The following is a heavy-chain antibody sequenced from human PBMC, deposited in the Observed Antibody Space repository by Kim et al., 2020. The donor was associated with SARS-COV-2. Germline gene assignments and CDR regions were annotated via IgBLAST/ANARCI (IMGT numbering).Heavy chain of an antibody. Sequence: GGSLRLSCAACGFAFNDYWMTWIRQAPGKGLEWVAGIKHDGSEKLYVDSVKGRFTISRDNAKTSLYLQMNSLRAEDTAVYYCTRALSGSGPGFDPWGQGTLVTVSS. V-gene: IGHV3-7*05. CDR1: GFAFNDYW. D-gene: IGHD3-10*01. J-gene: IGHJ5*02. CDR3: TRALSGSGPGFDP. CDR2: IKHDGSEK.